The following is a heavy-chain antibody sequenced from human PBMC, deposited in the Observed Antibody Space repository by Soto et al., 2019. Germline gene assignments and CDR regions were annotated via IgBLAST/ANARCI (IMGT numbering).Heavy chain of an antibody. Sequence: GGSLSLSCAASGFTFSSYAMHWVRQAPGKGLEWVAVISYDGSNKYYADSVKGRFTISRDNSKNTLYLQMNSLRAEDTAVYYCARDRNRYCSSTSCYGPSGDYYYYYGMDVWGQGTTVTVSS. V-gene: IGHV3-30-3*01. CDR2: ISYDGSNK. CDR1: GFTFSSYA. CDR3: ARDRNRYCSSTSCYGPSGDYYYYYGMDV. J-gene: IGHJ6*02. D-gene: IGHD2-2*01.